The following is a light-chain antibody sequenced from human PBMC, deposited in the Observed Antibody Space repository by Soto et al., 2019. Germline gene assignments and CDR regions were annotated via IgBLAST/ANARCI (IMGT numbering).Light chain of an antibody. J-gene: IGKJ5*01. CDR2: AAS. CDR3: QQSYSTPPIT. Sequence: DIQMTQSPSTLSGSVGDRVTLACRARQTISSWLAWYQQKPGKAPKLLIYAASSLQSGVPSRFSGSGSGTDFTLTISSLQPEDFATYYCQQSYSTPPITFGQGTRLEIK. V-gene: IGKV1-39*01. CDR1: QTISSW.